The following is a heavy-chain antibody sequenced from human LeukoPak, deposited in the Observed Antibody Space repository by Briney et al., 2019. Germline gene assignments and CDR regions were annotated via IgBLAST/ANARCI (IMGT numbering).Heavy chain of an antibody. CDR2: ISGSGGST. CDR1: GFTFSSYA. V-gene: IGHV3-23*01. Sequence: PGGSLRLSCAASGFTFSSYAMSWVRQAPGRGLEWVSAISGSGGSTYYADSVKGRFTISRDNSKNTLYLQMNSLRAEDTAVYYCAKNMNDQLVRFCAYWGQGTLVTVSS. D-gene: IGHD6-6*01. CDR3: AKNMNDQLVRFCAY. J-gene: IGHJ4*02.